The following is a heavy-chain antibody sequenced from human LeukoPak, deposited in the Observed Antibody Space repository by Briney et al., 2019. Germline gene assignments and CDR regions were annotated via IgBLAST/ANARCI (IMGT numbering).Heavy chain of an antibody. CDR1: GFTFSSYR. CDR2: ISSSSSYI. D-gene: IGHD5-18*01. Sequence: GGSLRLSCAASGFTFSSYRMNWVRQAPGKGLEWVSSISSSSSYIYYADSVKGRSTISRDNAKNSLYLQMNSLRAEDTAVYYCARDGGYSYGYYFDYWGQGTLVTVSS. CDR3: ARDGGYSYGYYFDY. V-gene: IGHV3-21*01. J-gene: IGHJ4*02.